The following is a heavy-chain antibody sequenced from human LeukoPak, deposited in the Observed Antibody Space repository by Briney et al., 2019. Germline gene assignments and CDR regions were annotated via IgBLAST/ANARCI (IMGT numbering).Heavy chain of an antibody. Sequence: GESLKISCKGSGYSFTSYWIGWVRQMPGNGLEWMGIIYPGDSDTRYSPSFQGQVTISADKSISTAYLQWSSLKASDTAMYYCARQTPVDTAMVTSMDYWGQGTLVTVSS. CDR2: IYPGDSDT. CDR1: GYSFTSYW. CDR3: ARQTPVDTAMVTSMDY. V-gene: IGHV5-51*01. D-gene: IGHD5-18*01. J-gene: IGHJ4*02.